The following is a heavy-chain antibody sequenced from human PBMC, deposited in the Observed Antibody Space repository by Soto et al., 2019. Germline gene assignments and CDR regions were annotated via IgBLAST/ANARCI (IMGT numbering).Heavy chain of an antibody. D-gene: IGHD6-13*01. V-gene: IGHV1-8*01. CDR1: LYTFTSYD. CDR3: ARRGYSSSWYYYYYYGMDV. Sequence: SVEVCCNAALYTFTSYDINWVRQATGQGLEWMGWMNPNSGNTGYAQKFQGRVTMTRNTSISTAYMELSSLRSEDTAVYYCARRGYSSSWYYYYYYGMDVWGQGTTVTVS. CDR2: MNPNSGNT. J-gene: IGHJ6*02.